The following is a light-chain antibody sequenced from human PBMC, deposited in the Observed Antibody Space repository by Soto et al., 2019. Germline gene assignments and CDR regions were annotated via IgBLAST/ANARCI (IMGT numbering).Light chain of an antibody. CDR2: GVS. CDR3: QQYGSSPYT. Sequence: EIVLTQSPGTLSLSPGERATLFCRASQSVSSSYLAWFQQKPVQAPRLLIYGVSSRATGIPDRFSGSGSGTDFTLTISRLEPEDFAVYYCQQYGSSPYTFGQGTKLEIK. CDR1: QSVSSSY. J-gene: IGKJ2*01. V-gene: IGKV3-20*01.